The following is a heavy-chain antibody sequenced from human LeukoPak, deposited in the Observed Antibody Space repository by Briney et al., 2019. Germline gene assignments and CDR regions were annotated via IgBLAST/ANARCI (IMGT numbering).Heavy chain of an antibody. CDR1: GGSISGYY. Sequence: SETLSLTCTVSGGSISGYYWTWIRQPPGKGLEWIGYNYYSGSTDHIPSLKSRVTISVDTSKNQFSLRLSSVTAADTAVYYCARFISSGMDVWGPGTTVTVS. J-gene: IGHJ6*02. V-gene: IGHV4-59*08. CDR3: ARFISSGMDV. D-gene: IGHD2/OR15-2a*01. CDR2: NYYSGST.